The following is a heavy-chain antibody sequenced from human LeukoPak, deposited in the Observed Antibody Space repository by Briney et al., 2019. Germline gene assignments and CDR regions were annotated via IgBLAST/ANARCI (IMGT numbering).Heavy chain of an antibody. J-gene: IGHJ4*02. CDR2: IIPIFGTA. CDR3: ARTLYDYVWGSYRPYYFDY. D-gene: IGHD3-16*02. CDR1: GGTLSSYA. V-gene: IGHV1-69*13. Sequence: SVKVSCKASGGTLSSYAISWVRQAPGQGLEWMGGIIPIFGTANYAQKFQGRVTITADESTSTAYMELSSLRSEDTAVYYCARTLYDYVWGSYRPYYFDYWGQGTLVTVTS.